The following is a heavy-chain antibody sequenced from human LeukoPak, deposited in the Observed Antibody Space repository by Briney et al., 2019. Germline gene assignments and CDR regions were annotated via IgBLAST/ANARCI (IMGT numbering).Heavy chain of an antibody. Sequence: GGSLRLSCAASGFTFSSYAMSWVRQAPGKGLEWVSAISGSGGSTYYADSVKGRFTISRDNSKNTLYLQMNSLRAEDTAVYYCAKDWDTIFGVVIMHLDYWGQGTLVTVSS. J-gene: IGHJ4*02. CDR2: ISGSGGST. CDR3: AKDWDTIFGVVIMHLDY. CDR1: GFTFSSYA. D-gene: IGHD3-3*01. V-gene: IGHV3-23*01.